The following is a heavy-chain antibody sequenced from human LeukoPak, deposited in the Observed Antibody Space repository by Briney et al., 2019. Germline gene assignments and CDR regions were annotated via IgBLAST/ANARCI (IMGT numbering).Heavy chain of an antibody. Sequence: PSETLSLTCTVSGGSISSGDYYWSWIRQPPGKGLEWIAYMYYSGSTYYNPSLKSQVTMLADTSKNQLSLKLSSVTAADTAVYYCARPYYYDSRIDPWGQGILVTVSS. J-gene: IGHJ5*02. V-gene: IGHV4-30-4*01. CDR1: GGSISSGDYY. CDR2: MYYSGST. D-gene: IGHD3-22*01. CDR3: ARPYYYDSRIDP.